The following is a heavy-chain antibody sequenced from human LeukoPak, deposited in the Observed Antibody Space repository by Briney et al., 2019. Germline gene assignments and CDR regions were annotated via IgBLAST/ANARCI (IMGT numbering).Heavy chain of an antibody. D-gene: IGHD3-22*01. V-gene: IGHV3-23*01. J-gene: IGHJ4*02. CDR1: GFTFSSYG. CDR3: AKDEFITMIVVVILDY. Sequence: GGSLRLSCAASGFTFSSYGMSWVRQAPGKGLEWVSAISGSGGSTYYADSVKGRFTISRDNSKNTLYLQMNSLRAEDTAVYYCAKDEFITMIVVVILDYWGQGTLVTVSS. CDR2: ISGSGGST.